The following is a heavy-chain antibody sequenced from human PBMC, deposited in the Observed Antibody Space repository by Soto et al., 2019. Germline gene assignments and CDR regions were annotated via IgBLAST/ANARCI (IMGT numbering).Heavy chain of an antibody. CDR3: ARVPPLTIFGVVTKYYFDY. V-gene: IGHV3-11*06. CDR2: ISSSSSYT. J-gene: IGHJ4*02. Sequence: GGSLRLSCAASGFTFSDYYMSWIRQAPGKGLEWVSYISSSSSYTNYADSVKGRFTISRDNAKNSLYLQMNSLRAEDTAVYYCARVPPLTIFGVVTKYYFDYWGQGTLVTVSS. CDR1: GFTFSDYY. D-gene: IGHD3-3*01.